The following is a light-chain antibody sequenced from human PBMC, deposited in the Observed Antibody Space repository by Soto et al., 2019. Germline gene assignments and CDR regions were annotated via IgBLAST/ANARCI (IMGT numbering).Light chain of an antibody. V-gene: IGLV2-14*03. Sequence: CGLNQPASVFGAPGQGIILSRTLNKNSLGGYKYVSWYQHHPGKAPRLIIYDVTNRPSGVSNRFSGSKSGNTASLTISGLQAEDEADYYCNSYTSSSSYVFGTGTKVTVL. CDR3: NSYTSSSSYV. J-gene: IGLJ1*01. CDR2: DVT. CDR1: KNSLGGYKY.